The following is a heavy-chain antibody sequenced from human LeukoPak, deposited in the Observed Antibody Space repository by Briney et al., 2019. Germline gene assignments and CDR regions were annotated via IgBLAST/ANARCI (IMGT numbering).Heavy chain of an antibody. CDR3: ARGRDILTGYYKYHAFDI. Sequence: GGSLRLSCAASGFTFSSYSMNWVRQAPGKGLEWVSSISSSSSYIYYADSVKGRFTISRDNAKNSLYLQMNSLRAEDTAVYYCARGRDILTGYYKYHAFDIWGQGTMVTVSS. CDR2: ISSSSSYI. J-gene: IGHJ3*02. D-gene: IGHD3-9*01. CDR1: GFTFSSYS. V-gene: IGHV3-21*01.